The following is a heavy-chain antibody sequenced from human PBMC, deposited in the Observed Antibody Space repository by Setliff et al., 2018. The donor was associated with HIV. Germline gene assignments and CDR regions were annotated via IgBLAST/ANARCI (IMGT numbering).Heavy chain of an antibody. CDR1: GGSINRSNYY. CDR2: ISYTGST. D-gene: IGHD2-2*01. J-gene: IGHJ4*02. Sequence: ETLSLTCTVPGGSINRSNYYWGWIRQPPGKGLEWIGTISYTGSTYYDPSLKSRVTISVDTSKNQFSLKLSSATAADTAVYYCARGSMPDYWGQGTLVTVSS. CDR3: ARGSMPDY. V-gene: IGHV4-39*07.